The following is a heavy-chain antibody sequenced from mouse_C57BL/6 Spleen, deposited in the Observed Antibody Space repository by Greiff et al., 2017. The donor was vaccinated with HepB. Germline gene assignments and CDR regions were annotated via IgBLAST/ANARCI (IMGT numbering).Heavy chain of an antibody. CDR3: ARIDDGYYPSYAMDY. D-gene: IGHD2-3*01. V-gene: IGHV1-7*01. CDR1: GYTFTSYW. Sequence: VQLQQSGAELAKPGASVKLSCKASGYTFTSYWMHWVKQRPGQGLEWIGYINPSSGYTKYNQKFKDKATLTVDKSSSTAYMQLSSLTYEDSAVYYCARIDDGYYPSYAMDYWGQGTSVTVSS. CDR2: INPSSGYT. J-gene: IGHJ4*01.